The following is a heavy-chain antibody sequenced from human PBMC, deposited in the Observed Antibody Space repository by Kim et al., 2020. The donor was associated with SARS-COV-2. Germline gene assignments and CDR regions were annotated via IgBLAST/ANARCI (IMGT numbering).Heavy chain of an antibody. Sequence: SETLSLTCTVSGGSISSGDYYWSWIRQPPGKGLEWIGYIYYSGSTYYNPSLKSRVTISVDTSKNQFSLKLSSVTAADTAVYYCARVGETFGELLSSPLSWFDPWGQGTLVTVSS. CDR2: IYYSGST. CDR1: GGSISSGDYY. D-gene: IGHD3-10*01. V-gene: IGHV4-30-4*01. CDR3: ARVGETFGELLSSPLSWFDP. J-gene: IGHJ5*02.